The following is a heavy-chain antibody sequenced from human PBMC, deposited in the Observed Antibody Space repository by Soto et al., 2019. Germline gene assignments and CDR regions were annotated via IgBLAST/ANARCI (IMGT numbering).Heavy chain of an antibody. CDR1: GFTFSSYW. D-gene: IGHD3-22*01. CDR2: IKQDGSEK. Sequence: LRLSCAASGFTFSSYWMSWVRQAPGKGLEWVANIKQDGSEKYYVDSVKGRFTISRDNAKNSLYLQMNSLRAEDTAVYYCARNGGYYGSSGPYFDYWGQGTLVTVSS. CDR3: ARNGGYYGSSGPYFDY. J-gene: IGHJ4*02. V-gene: IGHV3-7*01.